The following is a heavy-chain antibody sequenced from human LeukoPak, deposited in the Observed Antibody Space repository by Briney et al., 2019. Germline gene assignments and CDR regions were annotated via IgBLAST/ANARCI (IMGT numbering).Heavy chain of an antibody. Sequence: ASVKVSCKASGYTFTSYGISWVRQAPGQGLEWMGWISAYNGNTNYAQKFQGRVTMTRDTSISTAYMELSRLRSDDTAVYYCARVYYDSRLFDYWGQGTLVTVSS. CDR2: ISAYNGNT. CDR1: GYTFTSYG. J-gene: IGHJ4*02. V-gene: IGHV1-18*01. D-gene: IGHD3-22*01. CDR3: ARVYYDSRLFDY.